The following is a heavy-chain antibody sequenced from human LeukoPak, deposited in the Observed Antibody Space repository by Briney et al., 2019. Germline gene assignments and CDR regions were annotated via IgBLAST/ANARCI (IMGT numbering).Heavy chain of an antibody. Sequence: GRSLRLSCAASGFTFSSYAMHWVRQAPGKGLEWVAVISYDGSNKYYADSVKGRFTISRDNSKNTLYLQMNSLRAGDTAVYYCASILGLQGTAAGTVSDYWGQGTLVTVSS. D-gene: IGHD6-13*01. CDR1: GFTFSSYA. J-gene: IGHJ4*02. V-gene: IGHV3-30*04. CDR2: ISYDGSNK. CDR3: ASILGLQGTAAGTVSDY.